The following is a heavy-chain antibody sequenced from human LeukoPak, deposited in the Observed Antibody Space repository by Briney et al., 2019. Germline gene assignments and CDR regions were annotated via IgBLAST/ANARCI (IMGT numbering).Heavy chain of an antibody. CDR3: ARDPITIFGVVIIGDYFDY. CDR1: GFTFGSYS. J-gene: IGHJ4*02. D-gene: IGHD3-3*01. Sequence: PGGSLRLSCAASGFTFGSYSLNWVRQAPGKGLEWVSSISSSSSYIYYADSVKGRFTISRDNAKNSLYLRMNSLRAEDTAVYYCARDPITIFGVVIIGDYFDYWGQGTLVTVSS. CDR2: ISSSSSYI. V-gene: IGHV3-21*01.